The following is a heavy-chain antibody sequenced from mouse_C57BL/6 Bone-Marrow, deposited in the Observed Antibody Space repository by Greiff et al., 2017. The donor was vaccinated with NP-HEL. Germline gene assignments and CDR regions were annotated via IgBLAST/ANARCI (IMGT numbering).Heavy chain of an antibody. CDR3: ARYIRGSSYDAMDY. V-gene: IGHV7-3*01. CDR1: GFTFTDYY. Sequence: EVKLVESGGGLVQPGGSLSLSCAASGFTFTDYYMSWVRQPPGKALEWLGFIRNKANGYTTEYSASVKGRFTISRDNSQSILYLQMNALRAEDSATYYCARYIRGSSYDAMDYWGQGTSVTVSS. D-gene: IGHD1-1*01. CDR2: IRNKANGYTT. J-gene: IGHJ4*01.